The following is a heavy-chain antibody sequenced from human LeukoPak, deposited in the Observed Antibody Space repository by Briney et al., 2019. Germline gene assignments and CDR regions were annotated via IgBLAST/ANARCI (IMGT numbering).Heavy chain of an antibody. CDR2: IYYSGST. J-gene: IGHJ6*03. V-gene: IGHV4-39*01. Sequence: SETLSLTCTVSGGSISSSSYYWGWIRQPPGKGLEWIGSIYYSGSTYYNPSLKSRVSISVDPSKNQFSLKLSSVTAADTAVYYCARHSGYSYGYAYYYYYMDVWGKGTTVTVSS. CDR1: GGSISSSSYY. CDR3: ARHSGYSYGYAYYYYYMDV. D-gene: IGHD5-18*01.